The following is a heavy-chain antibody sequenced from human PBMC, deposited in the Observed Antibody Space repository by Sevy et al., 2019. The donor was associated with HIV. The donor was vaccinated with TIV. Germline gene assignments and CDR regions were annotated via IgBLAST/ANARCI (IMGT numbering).Heavy chain of an antibody. CDR1: GYRFTSYW. CDR2: IYPDDSDV. CDR3: SRRVYDTTGYPQYYFDY. Sequence: GESLKISCKGSGYRFTSYWIAWVRQVPWKGLEWLGIIYPDDSDVRYSPSLQGPVTISVDKSISTAYLQWSSLKASDTAMYFCSRRVYDTTGYPQYYFDYWGRGTLVTVSS. D-gene: IGHD3-22*01. V-gene: IGHV5-51*01. J-gene: IGHJ4*02.